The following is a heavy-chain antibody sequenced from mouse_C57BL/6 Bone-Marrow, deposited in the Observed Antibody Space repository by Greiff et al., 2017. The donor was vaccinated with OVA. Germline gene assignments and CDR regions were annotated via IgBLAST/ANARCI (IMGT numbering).Heavy chain of an antibody. Sequence: QVQLQQSGAELVRPGTSVKMSCKASGYTFTNSWIGWAKQRPGHGLEWIGDLYPGGGYTNYNEKFKGKATLTADNSSRTAYMQVSSLTSEDSAIYYCARWLLRNYFDYWGQGTTLTVSS. V-gene: IGHV1-63*01. CDR1: GYTFTNSW. J-gene: IGHJ2*01. CDR3: ARWLLRNYFDY. D-gene: IGHD2-3*01. CDR2: LYPGGGYT.